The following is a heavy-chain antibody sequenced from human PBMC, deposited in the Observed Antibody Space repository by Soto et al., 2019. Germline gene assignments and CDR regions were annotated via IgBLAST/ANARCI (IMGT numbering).Heavy chain of an antibody. D-gene: IGHD2-2*01. V-gene: IGHV1-8*01. CDR3: ASDMRTT. CDR1: GYTFTSHD. Sequence: QVQLVQSGAEVEKPGASVKVSCKASGYTFTSHDINWMRQTTGQGLEWMGWMNPNSGHTNSAQKFQGRVTMTRDTSINAAYMELTNPRSEDTAIYYCASDMRTTWGQGTLVTVSS. CDR2: MNPNSGHT. J-gene: IGHJ5*02.